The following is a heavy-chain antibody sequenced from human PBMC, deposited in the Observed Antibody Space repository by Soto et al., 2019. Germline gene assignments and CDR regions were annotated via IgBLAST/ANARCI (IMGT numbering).Heavy chain of an antibody. J-gene: IGHJ6*02. V-gene: IGHV3-7*01. D-gene: IGHD6-19*01. Sequence: GVSLRLSCAASGFTFSSYWMSWVRQAPGKGLEWVANIKQDGSEKYYVDSVKGRFTISRDNAKNSLYLQMNSLRAEDTAVYYCARDAYSSGWPPYYYYGMDVWGQGTTVTVSS. CDR3: ARDAYSSGWPPYYYYGMDV. CDR1: GFTFSSYW. CDR2: IKQDGSEK.